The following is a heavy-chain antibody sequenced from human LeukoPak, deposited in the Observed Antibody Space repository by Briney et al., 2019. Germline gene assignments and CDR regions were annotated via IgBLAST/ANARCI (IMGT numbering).Heavy chain of an antibody. V-gene: IGHV1-18*01. Sequence: ASVKVSCKASGYTFTSYGISWVRQAPGQGLEWMGWISAYNGNTNYVQKLQGRVTMTTGTSTSTAYMELRSLRSDDTAVYYCARGGVSNSWYRTPDYWGQGTLVTVSS. CDR2: ISAYNGNT. J-gene: IGHJ4*02. CDR1: GYTFTSYG. CDR3: ARGGVSNSWYRTPDY. D-gene: IGHD6-13*01.